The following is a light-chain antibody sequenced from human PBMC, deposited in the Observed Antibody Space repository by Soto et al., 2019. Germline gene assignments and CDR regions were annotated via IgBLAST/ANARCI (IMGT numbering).Light chain of an antibody. J-gene: IGKJ1*01. CDR3: QQYGSS. CDR1: QSVSSSY. CDR2: GAS. Sequence: EIVLTQSPGTLSLSPGERATLSCRASQSVSSSYLAWYQQKPGQATRLLIYGASSRATGIPDRFSGSGSGKDFTLTISRLEPEDFAVYYWQQYGSSFGQGTKVEIK. V-gene: IGKV3-20*01.